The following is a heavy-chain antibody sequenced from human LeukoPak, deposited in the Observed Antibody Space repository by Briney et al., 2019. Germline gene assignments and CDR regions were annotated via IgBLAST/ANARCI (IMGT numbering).Heavy chain of an antibody. CDR1: GGSFSGYY. J-gene: IGHJ4*03. CDR2: INHSGST. Sequence: SETLSLTCAVYGGSFSGYYWSWIRQPPGKGLEWIGEINHSGSTNYNPSLKSRVTISVDTSKNQFSLKLSSVTAADTAVYYCAGRPPLYGYRSHFDYWGQGTMVTVSS. D-gene: IGHD5-24*01. CDR3: AGRPPLYGYRSHFDY. V-gene: IGHV4-34*01.